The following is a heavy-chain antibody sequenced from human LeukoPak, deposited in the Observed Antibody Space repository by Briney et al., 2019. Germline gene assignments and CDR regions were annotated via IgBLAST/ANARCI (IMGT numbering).Heavy chain of an antibody. CDR3: AKEIDGFDV. CDR1: GFTINNYW. CDR2: IRFDGGDT. Sequence: GGSRRLASAASGFTINNYWMHWDSQAPGMGLVWVSSIRFDGGDTAYADSAKGRFTISRDNAKNTMFLQMNNLRAEDTAVYYCAKEIDGFDVWGQGTLVTVSS. J-gene: IGHJ3*01. V-gene: IGHV3-74*01.